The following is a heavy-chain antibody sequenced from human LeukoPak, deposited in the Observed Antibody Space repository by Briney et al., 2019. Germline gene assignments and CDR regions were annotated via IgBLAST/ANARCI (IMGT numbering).Heavy chain of an antibody. D-gene: IGHD3-10*01. CDR3: ARAYYGSGRGGWFDP. CDR2: IYYSGST. J-gene: IGHJ5*02. V-gene: IGHV4-30-4*02. Sequence: SETLSLTCTVSGGSISSGDYYWSWIRQPPGKGLEWIGYIYYSGSTYYNPSLKTRVTISVDTSKNQFSLKLSSVTAADTAVYYCARAYYGSGRGGWFDPWGQGTLVTVSS. CDR1: GGSISSGDYY.